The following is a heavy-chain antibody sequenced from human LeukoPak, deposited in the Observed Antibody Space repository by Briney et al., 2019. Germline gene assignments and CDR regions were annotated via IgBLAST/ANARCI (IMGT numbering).Heavy chain of an antibody. J-gene: IGHJ5*02. Sequence: SETLSPTCTVSGGSVSSISYYWGWIRQPPGKGLEWIGTVYYRGNTYYNPTLRSRVTISLDTSKSQFSLKVTSVTAADTAVYYCVRRRDCTSSSCYSGYFDPWGQGTLVTVSS. D-gene: IGHD2-2*01. CDR2: VYYRGNT. CDR3: VRRRDCTSSSCYSGYFDP. V-gene: IGHV4-39*01. CDR1: GGSVSSISYY.